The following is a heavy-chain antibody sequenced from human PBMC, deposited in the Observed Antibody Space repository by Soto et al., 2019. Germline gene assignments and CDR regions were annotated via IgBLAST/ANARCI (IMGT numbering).Heavy chain of an antibody. CDR3: ARGLYGTYYYDSSGYYNAFDI. V-gene: IGHV3-48*01. J-gene: IGHJ3*02. Sequence: GGSLRLSCAASGFTFSSYSMNWVRQAPGKGLEWVSYISSSSSTIYYADSVKGRFTISRDNAKNSLYLQMNSLRAEDTAVYYCARGLYGTYYYDSSGYYNAFDIWGQGTMVTVSS. D-gene: IGHD3-22*01. CDR2: ISSSSSTI. CDR1: GFTFSSYS.